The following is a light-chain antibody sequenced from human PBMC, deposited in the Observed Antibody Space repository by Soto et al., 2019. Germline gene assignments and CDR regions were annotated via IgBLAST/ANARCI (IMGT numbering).Light chain of an antibody. CDR1: QSFSSSY. V-gene: IGKV3-20*01. CDR3: QHYCSSSWT. J-gene: IGKJ1*01. Sequence: ENVLTQSPGTVSLSPGERATLSCRASQSFSSSYLAWYQQTPGHAPRLLIYGASNRATGIPYRFSGSGSGTDFTLTISRLEPEDVAAYYCQHYCSSSWTFGQGTKVEIK. CDR2: GAS.